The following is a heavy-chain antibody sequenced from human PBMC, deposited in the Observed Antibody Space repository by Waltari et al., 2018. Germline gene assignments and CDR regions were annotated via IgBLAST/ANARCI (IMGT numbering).Heavy chain of an antibody. CDR3: ARGGAS. CDR2: IKQDGTEK. J-gene: IGHJ5*02. Sequence: EVQLVDSGGGLVQPGVSLRLSCAASAFSVSLYWMNWARQAPGKGLEWVANIKQDGTEKYYVDSVRGRFTISRDNAKNSVYLQMNSLRDEDTAVYYCARGGASWGQGTLVTVSS. CDR1: AFSVSLYW. V-gene: IGHV3-7*01. D-gene: IGHD1-26*01.